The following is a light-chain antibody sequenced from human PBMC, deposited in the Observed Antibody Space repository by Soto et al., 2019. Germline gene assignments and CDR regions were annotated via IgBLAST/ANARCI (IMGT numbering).Light chain of an antibody. J-gene: IGKJ1*01. CDR3: QQYENSFWT. CDR1: QSVSSRF. V-gene: IGKV3-20*01. CDR2: GAS. Sequence: EIVLTQSPGTLSLSPGERATHSCRASQSVSSRFLAWYQQRPGQAPRLIIPGASSRATGIADRFSGSGSGTDFPLSISRLEPENFAVYYCQQYENSFWTFGQGTTVDI.